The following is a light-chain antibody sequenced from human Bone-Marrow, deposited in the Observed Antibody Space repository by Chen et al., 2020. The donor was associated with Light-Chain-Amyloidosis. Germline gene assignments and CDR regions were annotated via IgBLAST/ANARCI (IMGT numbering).Light chain of an antibody. J-gene: IGLJ3*02. V-gene: IGLV1-36*01. CDR2: YDD. CDR1: SSKIGSNP. Sequence: QSVLTQPPSVSEAPRQRATISCSGSSSKIGSNPVNWYQHLPGQAPKLLIYYDDLVSSGVSDRFSGSKSGSSASLAISGLQSEDEADYYCAVWDDDFNTPVFGGGTKLTVL. CDR3: AVWDDDFNTPV.